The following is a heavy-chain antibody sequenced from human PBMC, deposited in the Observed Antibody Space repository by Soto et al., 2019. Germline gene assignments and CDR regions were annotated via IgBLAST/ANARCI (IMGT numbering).Heavy chain of an antibody. V-gene: IGHV4-38-2*01. CDR1: SYVIESGHY. D-gene: IGHD3-3*01. CDR3: ARSPQYYTPGSSPFDY. J-gene: IGHJ4*03. Sequence: SETLSLTCVVSSYVIESGHYWGCVRQPPGKGLEWVGSIYDSGTTYYNPSLRSRVTISADTSKNQFSLSLTSVTAADTAVYYCARSPQYYTPGSSPFDYWGPGTMVTVSS. CDR2: IYDSGTT.